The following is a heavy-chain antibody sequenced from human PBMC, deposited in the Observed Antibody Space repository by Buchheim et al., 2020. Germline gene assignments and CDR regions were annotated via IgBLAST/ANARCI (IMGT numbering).Heavy chain of an antibody. V-gene: IGHV3-30*18. Sequence: QVQLVESGGGVVQPGRSLRLSCAASGFTFSSYGMHWVRQAPGKGLEWVAVISYDGSNKYYADSVKGRFTISRDNSKNTLYLQMNSLRAEDTAVYYCAKDEGIVVVVAGGMDVWSQGTT. D-gene: IGHD2-15*01. J-gene: IGHJ6*02. CDR2: ISYDGSNK. CDR1: GFTFSSYG. CDR3: AKDEGIVVVVAGGMDV.